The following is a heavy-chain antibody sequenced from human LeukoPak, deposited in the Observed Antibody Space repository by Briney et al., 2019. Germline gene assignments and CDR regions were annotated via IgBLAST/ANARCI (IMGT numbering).Heavy chain of an antibody. J-gene: IGHJ4*02. CDR3: ARDRTTTYYDILTGQNGDY. CDR1: GFTFSSYS. V-gene: IGHV3-21*01. CDR2: ISSSSSYI. Sequence: PGGSLRLSCAASGFTFSSYSINWVRQAPGKGLEWVSSISSSSSYIYYADSVKGRFTISRDNAKNSLYLQMNSLRAEDTAVYYCARDRTTTYYDILTGQNGDYWGQGTLVTVSS. D-gene: IGHD3-9*01.